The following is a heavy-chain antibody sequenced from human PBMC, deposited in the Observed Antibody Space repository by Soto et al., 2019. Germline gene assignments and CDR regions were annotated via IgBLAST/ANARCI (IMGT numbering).Heavy chain of an antibody. J-gene: IGHJ4*02. CDR2: INQGGREK. Sequence: GGSLRLSCAASGFTFSSYWMSWVRQAPGKGLEWVASINQGGREKYYVDSVKGRFTISRDNAENSLYLQMYSLRAEDTAVYYCARDVYSSYLFDYWGQGALVTVSS. V-gene: IGHV3-7*05. CDR1: GFTFSSYW. D-gene: IGHD4-4*01. CDR3: ARDVYSSYLFDY.